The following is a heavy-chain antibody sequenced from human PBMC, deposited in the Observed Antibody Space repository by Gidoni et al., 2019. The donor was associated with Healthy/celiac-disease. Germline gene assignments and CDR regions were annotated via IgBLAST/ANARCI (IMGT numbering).Heavy chain of an antibody. CDR3: ARVKYSSGWYFDY. CDR2: LKEDGSEK. CDR1: GFTFSSYL. J-gene: IGHJ4*02. D-gene: IGHD6-19*01. Sequence: EVQLVGSGGGLVQPGRSLRLSCAASGFTFSSYLMSWVRQAPGKGLEWVANLKEDGSEKYYVDSVKGRFTISRDSAKDSLYLQMNSLRAEDTAVYYCARVKYSSGWYFDYWGQGTLVTVSS. V-gene: IGHV3-7*05.